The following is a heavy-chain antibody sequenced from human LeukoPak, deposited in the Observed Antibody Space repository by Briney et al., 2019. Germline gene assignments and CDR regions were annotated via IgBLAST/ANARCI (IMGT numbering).Heavy chain of an antibody. Sequence: VGALSLSCAASRFTFSSYAMSGVRQAPAKGLEWVSAISGSGRSTSYPDSLKGRCTIYRANSKNTLYLQTNSLTAKDTAVYYSDKDEGGYYDSSGYSDFDYWGQGTLVTVSS. CDR2: ISGSGRST. V-gene: IGHV3-23*01. CDR3: DKDEGGYYDSSGYSDFDY. J-gene: IGHJ4*02. D-gene: IGHD3-22*01. CDR1: RFTFSSYA.